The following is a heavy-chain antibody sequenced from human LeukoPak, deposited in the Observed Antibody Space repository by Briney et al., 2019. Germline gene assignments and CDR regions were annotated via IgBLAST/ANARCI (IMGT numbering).Heavy chain of an antibody. J-gene: IGHJ4*02. CDR3: ARDQGDYDSSGYYYAGNFDY. CDR1: GGSVSSGSYY. V-gene: IGHV4-61*01. D-gene: IGHD3-22*01. Sequence: PSETLSLTCTVSGGSVSSGSYYWSWTRQPPGKGLEWIGEIYHSGSTNYNPSLKSRVTISVDKSKNQFSLKLSSVTAADTAVYYCARDQGDYDSSGYYYAGNFDYWGQGTLVTVSS. CDR2: IYHSGST.